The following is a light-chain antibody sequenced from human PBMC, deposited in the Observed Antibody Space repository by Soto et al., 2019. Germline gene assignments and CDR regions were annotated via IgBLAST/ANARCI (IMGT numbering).Light chain of an antibody. CDR2: AAS. CDR1: QSISSY. V-gene: IGKV1-39*01. CDR3: QQSYSTPCT. J-gene: IGKJ5*01. Sequence: DIQMTQSPSSLSASVGDRVTITCRASQSISSYLNWYQQKPGKAPKLLIYAASILQSGVQSRFSGSGSGTEFTLTISSLQPKDFATYYCQQSYSTPCTFGQGKRLEIK.